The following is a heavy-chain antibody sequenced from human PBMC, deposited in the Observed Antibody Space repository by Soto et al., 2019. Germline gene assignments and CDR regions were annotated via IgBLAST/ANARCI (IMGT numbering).Heavy chain of an antibody. D-gene: IGHD6-13*01. CDR2: IIPIFGTA. CDR1: GGTFSSYA. V-gene: IGHV1-69*13. Sequence: SVKVSCKASGGTFSSYAISWVRQAPGQGLEWMGGIIPIFGTANYAQKFQGRVTITADESTSTAYMELSSLRSEDTAVYYCARALELEQAGTQDDALDIWGQRTMVPVS. J-gene: IGHJ3*02. CDR3: ARALELEQAGTQDDALDI.